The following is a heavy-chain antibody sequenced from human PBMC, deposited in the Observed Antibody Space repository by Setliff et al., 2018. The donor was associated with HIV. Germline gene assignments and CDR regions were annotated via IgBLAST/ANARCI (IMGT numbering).Heavy chain of an antibody. Sequence: PGGSLRLSCAASGFTFSDHYMDWVRQAPGKGLEWVGLIKHNSDGGTTDFAAPVKGRFTISRDDSKNTVYLQMNSLKIDDTGLYYCATGPLDYWGQGTLVTVSS. CDR1: GFTFSDHY. J-gene: IGHJ4*02. V-gene: IGHV3-15*01. CDR2: IKHNSDGGTT. CDR3: ATGPLDY.